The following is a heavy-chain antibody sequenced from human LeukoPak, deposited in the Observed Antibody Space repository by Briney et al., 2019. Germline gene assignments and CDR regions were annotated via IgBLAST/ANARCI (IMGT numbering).Heavy chain of an antibody. D-gene: IGHD2-15*01. CDR3: AKNGDRGAYCSGGSCYPYYYYYMDV. Sequence: GGSLRLSCAASGFTFSSHGMNWVRRAPGKGLEWVSGISGSGGRTYYADSVKGRFTISRDNSKNTLYLQMNSLRAEDTAIYYCAKNGDRGAYCSGGSCYPYYYYYMDVWGKGTTVTISS. CDR2: ISGSGGRT. J-gene: IGHJ6*03. V-gene: IGHV3-23*01. CDR1: GFTFSSHG.